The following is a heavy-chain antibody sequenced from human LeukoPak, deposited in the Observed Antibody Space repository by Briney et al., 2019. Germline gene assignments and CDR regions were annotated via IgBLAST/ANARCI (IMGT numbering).Heavy chain of an antibody. Sequence: GGSLRLSCATSGFTVSSSYMSWVRQAPGKGLEWVSVIYSGGSTYYADSVKGRFTISRDNSKNMLYLQMNSLRAEDAAVYYCARIVGATFPPSIFDYWGQGTLVTVSS. CDR3: ARIVGATFPPSIFDY. CDR1: GFTVSSSY. V-gene: IGHV3-53*01. J-gene: IGHJ4*02. CDR2: IYSGGST. D-gene: IGHD1-26*01.